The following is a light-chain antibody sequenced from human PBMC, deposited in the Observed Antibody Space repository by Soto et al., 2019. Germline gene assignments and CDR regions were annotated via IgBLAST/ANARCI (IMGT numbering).Light chain of an antibody. CDR1: SSNIGAGYL. Sequence: QFVLTQPPSVSGAPGQRVTISCTGSSSNIGAGYLVHWYQQLPGTAPKLLIYANTNRPSGVPDRFSGSKSGTSASLAIAGLQAEDEADYYCQSYDSSLSGYVFGTGTKLTVL. J-gene: IGLJ1*01. V-gene: IGLV1-40*01. CDR2: ANT. CDR3: QSYDSSLSGYV.